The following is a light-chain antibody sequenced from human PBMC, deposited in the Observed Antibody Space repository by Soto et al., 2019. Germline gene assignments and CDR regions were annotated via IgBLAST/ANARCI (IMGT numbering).Light chain of an antibody. CDR1: QSVSSQ. Sequence: EFVLTQSPATLSLSPGERATLSCRASQSVSSQLAWYQQKPGQAPRLLIYDASNRATGIPARFSGSGSGTDFTLTISSLEPEDFAVYYCQQRGSWPRTFGQGTKVEIK. J-gene: IGKJ1*01. V-gene: IGKV3-11*01. CDR3: QQRGSWPRT. CDR2: DAS.